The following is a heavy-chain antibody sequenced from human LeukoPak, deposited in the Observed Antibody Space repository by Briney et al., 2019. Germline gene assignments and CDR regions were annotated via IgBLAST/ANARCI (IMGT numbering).Heavy chain of an antibody. J-gene: IGHJ4*02. CDR3: ARDWAWGFYGSGSYYED. D-gene: IGHD3-10*01. Sequence: GGSLRLSCAASGFTFSSYAMHWVRQAPGKGLEWVAVISYDGSNKYYADSVKGRFTISRDNSKNTLYLQMNSLRAEDTAVYYCARDWAWGFYGSGSYYEDWGQGTLVTVSA. CDR1: GFTFSSYA. CDR2: ISYDGSNK. V-gene: IGHV3-30-3*01.